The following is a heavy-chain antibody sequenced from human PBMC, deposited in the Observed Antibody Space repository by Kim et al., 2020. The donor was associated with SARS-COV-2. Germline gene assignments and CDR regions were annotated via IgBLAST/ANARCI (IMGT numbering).Heavy chain of an antibody. CDR2: IYYSGST. CDR1: GGSISSYY. CDR3: ARGRAAAGRRMYNWFDP. D-gene: IGHD6-13*01. Sequence: SETLSLTCTVSGGSISSYYWSWIRQPPGKGLEWIGYIYYSGSTNYNPSLKSRVTISVDTSKNQFSLKLSSVTAADTAVYYCARGRAAAGRRMYNWFDPWGQGTLVTVSS. V-gene: IGHV4-59*13. J-gene: IGHJ5*02.